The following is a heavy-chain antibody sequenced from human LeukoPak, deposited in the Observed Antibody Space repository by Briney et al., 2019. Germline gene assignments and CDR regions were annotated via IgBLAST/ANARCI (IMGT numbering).Heavy chain of an antibody. Sequence: ASVKVSCKASGYTFTSYYMHWVRQAPGQGLEWMGIINPSGGSTSYAQKFQGRVTMTRDTSTSTVYMELSSLGSEDTAVYYCARTEGTDCSGGSCYFRYWGQGTLVTVSS. CDR2: INPSGGST. CDR1: GYTFTSYY. CDR3: ARTEGTDCSGGSCYFRY. J-gene: IGHJ4*02. D-gene: IGHD2-15*01. V-gene: IGHV1-46*01.